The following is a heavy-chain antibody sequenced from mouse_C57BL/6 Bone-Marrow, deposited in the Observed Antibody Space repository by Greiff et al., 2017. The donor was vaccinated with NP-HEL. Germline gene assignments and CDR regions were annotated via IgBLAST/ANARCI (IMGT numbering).Heavy chain of an antibody. J-gene: IGHJ2*01. D-gene: IGHD1-1*01. V-gene: IGHV1-82*01. Sequence: QVQLKESGPELVKPGASVKISCKASGYAFSSSWMNWVKQRPGKGLEWIGRIYPGDGDTNYNGKFKGKATLTADKSSSTAYMQLSSLTSEDSAVYFCARLDTTVVGGYYFDYWGQGTTLTVSS. CDR1: GYAFSSSW. CDR3: ARLDTTVVGGYYFDY. CDR2: IYPGDGDT.